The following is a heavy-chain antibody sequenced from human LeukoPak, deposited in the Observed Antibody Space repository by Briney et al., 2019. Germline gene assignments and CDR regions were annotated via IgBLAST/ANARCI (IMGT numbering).Heavy chain of an antibody. Sequence: SGTLSLTCAVSGDSITSGSWWGWVRQPPGKGLEWIGEIYHSGRTNYNPSLKSRVTISIDKSKNQFSLNLSSVTAADTALYYCARASHGWYFDLWGRGTLVTVSS. CDR2: IYHSGRT. V-gene: IGHV4-4*02. D-gene: IGHD6-6*01. CDR3: ARASHGWYFDL. J-gene: IGHJ2*01. CDR1: GDSITSGSW.